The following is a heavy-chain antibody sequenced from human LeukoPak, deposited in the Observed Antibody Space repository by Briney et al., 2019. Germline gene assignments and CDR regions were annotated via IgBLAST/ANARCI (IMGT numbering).Heavy chain of an antibody. V-gene: IGHV1-2*02. CDR1: GYTFTGYY. Sequence: ASVKVSCKASGYTFTGYYMHWVRQAPGQGLEWMGWIDPNSGGTNFAQKFQGRVTMTTDTSITTAYMELTRLRSDDTAVYYCANWAATIRNFNYWGQGTLVTVSS. D-gene: IGHD5-12*01. CDR2: IDPNSGGT. J-gene: IGHJ4*02. CDR3: ANWAATIRNFNY.